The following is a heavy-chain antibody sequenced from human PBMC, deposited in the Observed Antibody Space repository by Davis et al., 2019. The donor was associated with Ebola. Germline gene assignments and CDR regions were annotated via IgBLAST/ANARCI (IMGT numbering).Heavy chain of an antibody. Sequence: PGGSLRLSCAASGFTFSNYWMDWVRQAPGKGLEWVANINEDGSEKYYVDSVKGRFTISRGNAENSLYLQMNSLRVEDTAVYFCTRSLDYWGQGTVVTVSS. CDR3: TRSLDY. CDR1: GFTFSNYW. J-gene: IGHJ4*02. CDR2: INEDGSEK. V-gene: IGHV3-7*03.